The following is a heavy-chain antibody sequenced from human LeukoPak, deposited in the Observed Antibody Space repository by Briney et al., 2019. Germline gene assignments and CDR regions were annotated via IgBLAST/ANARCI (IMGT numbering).Heavy chain of an antibody. V-gene: IGHV3-30*03. Sequence: PGGSLRLSCAASGFTFSSYGMHWVRQAPGKGLEWVALISYDGSNKYYADSVKGRITISRDNSKNTLSLQMNSLRAEDTAVYYCARGNAHALDIWGQGTMVTVSS. CDR2: ISYDGSNK. CDR3: ARGNAHALDI. CDR1: GFTFSSYG. J-gene: IGHJ3*02. D-gene: IGHD1-1*01.